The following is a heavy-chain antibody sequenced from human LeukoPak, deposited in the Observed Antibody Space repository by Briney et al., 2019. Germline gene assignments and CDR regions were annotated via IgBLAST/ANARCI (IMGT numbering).Heavy chain of an antibody. D-gene: IGHD1-26*01. J-gene: IGHJ3*02. Sequence: SETLSLTCTVSGGSISSSSYYWGWIRQPPGKGLEWIGSIYYSGSTYYNPSLKSRVTISVDTSKNQFSLKLSSVTAADTAVYYCASVGVVLSAFDIWGQGTMVTVSS. V-gene: IGHV4-39*07. CDR2: IYYSGST. CDR3: ASVGVVLSAFDI. CDR1: GGSISSSSYY.